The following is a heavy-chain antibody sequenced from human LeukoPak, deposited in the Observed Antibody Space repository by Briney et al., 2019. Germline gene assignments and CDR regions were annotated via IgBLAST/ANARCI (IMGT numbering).Heavy chain of an antibody. Sequence: SVKVSCKASGGTFSSYAISWVRQAPGQGLEWMGGIIPIFGTANYAQKFQGRVTITADESTSTAYMELSSLRSEDTAVYYCARGPEAVAGQVYYYYGMDVWGQGTTVTVSS. CDR3: ARGPEAVAGQVYYYYGMDV. V-gene: IGHV1-69*13. CDR1: GGTFSSYA. CDR2: IIPIFGTA. D-gene: IGHD6-19*01. J-gene: IGHJ6*02.